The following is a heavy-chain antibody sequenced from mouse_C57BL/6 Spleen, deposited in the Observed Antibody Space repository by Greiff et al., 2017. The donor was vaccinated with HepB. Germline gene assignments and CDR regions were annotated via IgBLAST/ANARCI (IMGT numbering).Heavy chain of an antibody. V-gene: IGHV6-3*01. D-gene: IGHD1-1*01. CDR1: GFTFSNYW. J-gene: IGHJ2*01. CDR3: TGYYYGSSWDY. Sequence: EVQLQQSGGGLVQPGGSMKLSCVASGFTFSNYWMNWVRQSPEKGLEWVAQIRLKSDNYATHYAESVKGRFTISRDDSKSSVYLQMNNLRAEDTGIYYCTGYYYGSSWDYWGQGTTLTVSS. CDR2: IRLKSDNYAT.